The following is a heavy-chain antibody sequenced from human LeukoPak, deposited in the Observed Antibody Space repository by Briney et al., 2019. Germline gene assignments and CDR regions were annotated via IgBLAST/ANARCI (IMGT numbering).Heavy chain of an antibody. CDR3: AKDANRMAVAEFDY. J-gene: IGHJ4*02. CDR1: GFTFSSYS. CDR2: ISSRSTTT. Sequence: GGSLRLSCAAFGFTFSSYSMNWVRQAPGKGLEWVSYISSRSTTTYYADSVKGRFTISRDNSKHTLYLQMNSLRAEDTAVYSCAKDANRMAVAEFDYWGQGTLVTVSS. V-gene: IGHV3-48*01. D-gene: IGHD6-19*01.